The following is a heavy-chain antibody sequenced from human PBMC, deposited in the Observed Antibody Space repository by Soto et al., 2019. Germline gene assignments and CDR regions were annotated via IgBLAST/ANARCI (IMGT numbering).Heavy chain of an antibody. D-gene: IGHD3-22*01. V-gene: IGHV1-69*01. CDR2: FIPIFVSA. J-gene: IGHJ4*02. CDR1: GGTVSSYA. CDR3: ARDLSSDSTGFRGYDL. Sequence: QVHLVQSGAEVKKPGSSVTVSCKASGGTVSSYAITWVRQAPGKGLEWMGVFIPIFVSAHYAQKFQGRVTLTADESTSTAYMELSGLRSEETAIYYCARDLSSDSTGFRGYDLWGQGTLVTVSS.